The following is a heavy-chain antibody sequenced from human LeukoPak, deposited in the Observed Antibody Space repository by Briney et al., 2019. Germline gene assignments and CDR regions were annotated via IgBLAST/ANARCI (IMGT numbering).Heavy chain of an antibody. Sequence: PGGSLRLSCAASGFTFDDYAMHWVRQAPGKGLEWVSGISWNSGSIGYADSVKGRFTISRDNAKNSLYLQMNSLRAEDTALYYCAKGRFGELLTLDYWGQGTLVTVSS. CDR3: AKGRFGELLTLDY. CDR1: GFTFDDYA. CDR2: ISWNSGSI. D-gene: IGHD3-10*01. V-gene: IGHV3-9*01. J-gene: IGHJ4*02.